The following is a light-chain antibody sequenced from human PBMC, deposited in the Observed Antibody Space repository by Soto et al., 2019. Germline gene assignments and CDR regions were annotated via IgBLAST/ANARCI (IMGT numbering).Light chain of an antibody. J-gene: IGKJ1*01. V-gene: IGKV4-1*01. CDR1: QSVLYSSNNKNY. Sequence: DIVMTQSPDSLAVSLGERATINSKSSQSVLYSSNNKNYLAWYQQKPGQPPKLLIYWASIRESGVPDRFSGSGSGTDFTLTISSLQAEDVAVYYCQQHYSNPLTFGQGTKVEIK. CDR2: WAS. CDR3: QQHYSNPLT.